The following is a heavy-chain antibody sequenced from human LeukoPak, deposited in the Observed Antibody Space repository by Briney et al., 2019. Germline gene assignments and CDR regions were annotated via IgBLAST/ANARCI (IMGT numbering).Heavy chain of an antibody. CDR3: ARDMVVAAISAFDI. CDR2: INPSGGST. V-gene: IGHV1-46*01. J-gene: IGHJ3*02. D-gene: IGHD2-15*01. CDR1: GYTFTSYY. Sequence: GASVKVSCRASGYTFTSYYMHWVRQAPGQGLKWMGIINPSGGSTSYAQKFQGRVTMTRDMSTSTVYMELSSLRSEDTAVYYCARDMVVAAISAFDIWGQGTMVTVSS.